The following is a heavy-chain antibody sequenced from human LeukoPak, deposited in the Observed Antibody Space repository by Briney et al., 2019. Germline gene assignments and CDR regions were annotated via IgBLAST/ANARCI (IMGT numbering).Heavy chain of an antibody. J-gene: IGHJ4*02. CDR1: GFSFSDST. CDR2: INSAGSTM. V-gene: IGHV3-21*01. Sequence: GGSLRLSCAASGFSFSDSTMNWVRQASGKGLEWVASINSAGSTMHYADSVKGRLTISRDNARNSLYLQLNSLRAEDTAVYYCVRGDTRDYWGQGTLVTVSS. CDR3: VRGDTRDY. D-gene: IGHD3-16*01.